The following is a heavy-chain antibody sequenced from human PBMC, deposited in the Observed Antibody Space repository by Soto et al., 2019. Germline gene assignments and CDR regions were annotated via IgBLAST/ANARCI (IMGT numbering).Heavy chain of an antibody. D-gene: IGHD2-15*01. J-gene: IGHJ4*02. CDR3: VRGTGQGWFDY. CDR1: GFTFGSHG. Sequence: PRGSLRLSCAASGFTFGSHGMHWVRQAPGKGLEWVAIIWYDGSKEEYADSVKGRFTISRDMSKNMLYLQMNSLRADDTAVYYGVRGTGQGWFDYWGQGNLVTVSS. V-gene: IGHV3-33*01. CDR2: IWYDGSKE.